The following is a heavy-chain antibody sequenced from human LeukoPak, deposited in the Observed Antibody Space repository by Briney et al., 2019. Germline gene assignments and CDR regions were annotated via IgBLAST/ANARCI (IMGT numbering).Heavy chain of an antibody. D-gene: IGHD6-13*01. V-gene: IGHV4-59*01. CDR3: ARVIAADPKRGGGKLFDY. J-gene: IGHJ4*02. CDR2: IYYSGNT. CDR1: GGSISPYY. Sequence: PSETLSLTCTVSGGSISPYYWSWIRQPPGKGLEWLGYIYYSGNTDYNPSLKSRVAISVDTSKNQFSLKLSSVTAADTAVYYCARVIAADPKRGGGKLFDYWGQGTLVTVSS.